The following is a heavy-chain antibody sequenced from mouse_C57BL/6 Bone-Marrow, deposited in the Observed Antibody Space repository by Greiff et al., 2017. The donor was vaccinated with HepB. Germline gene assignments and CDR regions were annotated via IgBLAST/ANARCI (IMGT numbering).Heavy chain of an antibody. CDR1: GYTFTSYW. Sequence: QVQLQQSGAELVKPGASVKMSCKASGYTFTSYWITWVKQRPGQGLEWIGDIYPGSGSTNYNEKFKSKATLTVDTSSSTAYMQLSSLTSEDSAVYYCARWDYYGSSFYWYFDVWGTGTTVTVSS. CDR3: ARWDYYGSSFYWYFDV. V-gene: IGHV1-55*01. CDR2: IYPGSGST. D-gene: IGHD1-1*01. J-gene: IGHJ1*03.